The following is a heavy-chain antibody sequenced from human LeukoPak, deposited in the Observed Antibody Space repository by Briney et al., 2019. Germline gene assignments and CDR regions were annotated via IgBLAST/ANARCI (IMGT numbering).Heavy chain of an antibody. V-gene: IGHV3-7*01. CDR1: GFTFSSYW. CDR2: IKQDGSEK. Sequence: GGSLRLSCAASGFTFSSYWMSWVRQAPGKGLEWVANIKQDGSEKYYVDSVKGRFTISRDNAKNSLYLQMNSLRAEDTAVYYCASRYDSSGYYRKTEYYFDYWGQGTLVTVSS. J-gene: IGHJ4*02. CDR3: ASRYDSSGYYRKTEYYFDY. D-gene: IGHD3-22*01.